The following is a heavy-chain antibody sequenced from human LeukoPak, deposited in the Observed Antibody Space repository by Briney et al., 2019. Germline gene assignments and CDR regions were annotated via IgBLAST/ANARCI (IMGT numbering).Heavy chain of an antibody. CDR2: IYYSGST. D-gene: IGHD3-10*01. CDR1: GGSISSNSYY. Sequence: SETLSLTCAVSGGSISSNSYYWGWIRQPPGKGLEWIGSIYYSGSTYYNPSLKSRVTISVDTSKSQFSLKLSSVTAADTAVYYCARTRYYYNSRSYGAPYYFDYWGQGTLVTISS. J-gene: IGHJ4*02. V-gene: IGHV4-39*01. CDR3: ARTRYYYNSRSYGAPYYFDY.